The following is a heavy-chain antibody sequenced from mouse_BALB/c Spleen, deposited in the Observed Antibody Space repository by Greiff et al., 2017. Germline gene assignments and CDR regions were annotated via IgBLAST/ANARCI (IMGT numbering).Heavy chain of an antibody. D-gene: IGHD3-2*01. J-gene: IGHJ4*01. CDR3: ARQDSSGYEAMDY. V-gene: IGHV5-2*01. CDR1: GFTFSDYY. CDR2: INSDGGST. Sequence: EVQRVESGGGLVKPGGSLKLSCAASGFTFSDYYMSWVRKTPEKRLELVAAINSDGGSTYYPDTMERRVIISRDNTKKTLYLQMSSLRSEDTALYDCARQDSSGYEAMDYWGQGTSVTVSS.